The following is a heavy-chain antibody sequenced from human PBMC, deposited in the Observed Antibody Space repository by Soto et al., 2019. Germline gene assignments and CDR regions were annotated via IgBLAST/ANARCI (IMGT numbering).Heavy chain of an antibody. CDR2: MSHGGTT. D-gene: IGHD3-16*01. Sequence: QVQLQESGPGLVKPSETLSLTCAVSGGSIISTGHWWSWVRQPPGEGLEWIGEMSHGGTTNYNTSLKSLVTISMDKSKNQLSLELTSVTAADTGVYYCARLGGGAYWGQGALVIVSS. V-gene: IGHV4-4*02. J-gene: IGHJ4*02. CDR3: ARLGGGAY. CDR1: GGSIISTGHW.